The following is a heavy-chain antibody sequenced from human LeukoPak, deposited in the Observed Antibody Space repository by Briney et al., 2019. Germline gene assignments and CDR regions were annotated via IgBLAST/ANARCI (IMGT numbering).Heavy chain of an antibody. CDR1: GGSISSYY. J-gene: IGHJ6*02. CDR2: IYYSGST. CDR3: ARHVWGSSWYFDYYYYYGMDV. D-gene: IGHD6-13*01. V-gene: IGHV4-59*08. Sequence: SETLSLTCTVSGGSISSYYWSWIRQPPGKGLEWIGYIYYSGSTNYNPSLKSRVTISVDTSKNQFSLKLSSVTAADTAVYYCARHVWGSSWYFDYYYYYGMDVWGQGTTVTVSS.